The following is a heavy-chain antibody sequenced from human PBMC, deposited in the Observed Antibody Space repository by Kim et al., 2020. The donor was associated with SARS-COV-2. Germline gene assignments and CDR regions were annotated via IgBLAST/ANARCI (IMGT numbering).Heavy chain of an antibody. V-gene: IGHV3-48*03. J-gene: IGHJ4*02. CDR3: AREIGGYDY. D-gene: IGHD1-26*01. CDR1: GITFNTYE. Sequence: GGSLRLSCAASGITFNTYEMNWVRQAPGKGLEWISYISSSGTTIYYADSVRGRFTISRDNAKNSLFLQMSSLSAEDTAVYYCAREIGGYDYWGKGTLVTVSS. CDR2: ISSSGTTI.